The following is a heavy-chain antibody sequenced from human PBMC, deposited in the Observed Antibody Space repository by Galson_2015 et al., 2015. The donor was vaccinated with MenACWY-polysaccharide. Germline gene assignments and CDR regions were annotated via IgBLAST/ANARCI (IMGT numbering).Heavy chain of an antibody. CDR1: GGSFSDHG. D-gene: IGHD2-15*01. J-gene: IGHJ4*02. V-gene: IGHV1-69*04. CDR2: IIPIAQMT. CDR3: ARADCSGTTCSFGD. Sequence: SVKVSCKASGGSFSDHGFSWVRQAPGQGLEWVARIIPIAQMTHYAQRFQGRVTITADTSTRTVYLELTSLKFEDSAVYFCARADCSGTTCSFGDWGQGTLVTVST.